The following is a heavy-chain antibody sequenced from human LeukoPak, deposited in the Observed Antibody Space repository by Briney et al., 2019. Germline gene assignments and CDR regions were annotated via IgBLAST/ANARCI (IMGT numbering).Heavy chain of an antibody. CDR3: ARDFGGSGYEDAFDI. D-gene: IGHD5-12*01. CDR2: ISFDGSNT. J-gene: IGHJ3*02. Sequence: GGSLRLSCAASGFTFSNYAMHWVRQAPGKELEWVADISFDGSNTYHADSVRGRLTISRDNSKNTLYLQMNSLRAEDTAVYYCARDFGGSGYEDAFDIWGQGTMVTVSS. CDR1: GFTFSNYA. V-gene: IGHV3-30*07.